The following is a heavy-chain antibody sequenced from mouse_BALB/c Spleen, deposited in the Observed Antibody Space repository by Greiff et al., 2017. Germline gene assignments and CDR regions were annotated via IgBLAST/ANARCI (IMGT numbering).Heavy chain of an antibody. J-gene: IGHJ2*01. CDR3: ARQGVVAPFDY. CDR2: ISSGSSTI. CDR1: GFTFSSFG. D-gene: IGHD1-1*01. Sequence: EVQLVESGGGLVQPGGSPKLSCAASGFTFSSFGMHWVRQAPEKGLEWVAYISSGSSTIYYADTVKGRFTISRDNPKNTLFLQMTSLRSEDTAMYYCARQGVVAPFDYRGQGTTLTDSS. V-gene: IGHV5-17*02.